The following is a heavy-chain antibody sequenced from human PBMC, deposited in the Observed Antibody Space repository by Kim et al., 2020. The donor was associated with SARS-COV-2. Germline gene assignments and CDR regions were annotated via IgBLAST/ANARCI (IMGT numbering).Heavy chain of an antibody. J-gene: IGHJ4*01. CDR2: IRQDGSEK. CDR3: ARDRVHTSGWTQYYFDN. CDR1: GFTFSSYY. D-gene: IGHD6-19*01. V-gene: IGHV3-7*03. Sequence: GGSLRLSCAASGFTFSSYYMSWVRQAPGKGLEWVANIRQDGSEKYYVDSVRGRFTISRDNAENSLYLQMNSLRAEDTAVYFCARDRVHTSGWTQYYFDN.